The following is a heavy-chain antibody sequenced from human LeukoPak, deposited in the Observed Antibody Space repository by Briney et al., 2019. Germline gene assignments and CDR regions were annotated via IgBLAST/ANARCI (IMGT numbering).Heavy chain of an antibody. Sequence: GGSLRLSCAVSGFTFNSYSMNWVRQAPGKGLEWVSSISSSSSYIYYADSVKGRFTISRDNAKNSLYLQMNSLRAEDTAVYYCARNYGSGSYPYYFDYWGQGTLVTVSS. V-gene: IGHV3-21*01. CDR3: ARNYGSGSYPYYFDY. J-gene: IGHJ4*02. D-gene: IGHD3-10*01. CDR2: ISSSSSYI. CDR1: GFTFNSYS.